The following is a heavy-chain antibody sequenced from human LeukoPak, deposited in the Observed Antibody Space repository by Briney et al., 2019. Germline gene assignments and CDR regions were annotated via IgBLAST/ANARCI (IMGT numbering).Heavy chain of an antibody. CDR2: ISAYHGNT. CDR3: TQKTAYDILTGYHKNYFDY. J-gene: IGHJ4*02. D-gene: IGHD3-9*01. V-gene: IGHV1-18*01. CDR1: GYTFTSYG. Sequence: ASVKDSCKASGYTFTSYGISWMRQAPGQGLEWMGWISAYHGNTNYAQKLQGRVTMTTDTSTSTAYMELRSLRSDDTAVYFFTQKTAYDILTGYHKNYFDYWGQGTLVTVSS.